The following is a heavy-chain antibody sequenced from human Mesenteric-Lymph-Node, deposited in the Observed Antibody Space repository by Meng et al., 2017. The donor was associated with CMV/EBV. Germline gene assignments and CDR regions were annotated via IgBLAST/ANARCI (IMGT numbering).Heavy chain of an antibody. D-gene: IGHD1-1*01. V-gene: IGHV1-2*06. CDR1: GYSFTGYS. J-gene: IGHJ5*02. CDR3: GRGQQTFDP. CDR2: ISPNTGDT. Sequence: QVQLVQSGTEVKKPGASVKVSCKASGYSFTGYSIHWVRQAPGQGLEWMGRISPNTGDTIYEENFQGRVTMTRDTYINTAYMELSSLTSDDTAVYYCGRGQQTFDPWGQGTLVTVSS.